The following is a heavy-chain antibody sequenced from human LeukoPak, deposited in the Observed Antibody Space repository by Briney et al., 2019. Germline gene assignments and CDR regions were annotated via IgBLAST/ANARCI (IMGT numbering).Heavy chain of an antibody. Sequence: PGGSLRLSCAASGFTFSDYYMSWIRQAPGKGLEWVSYISSSGSTIYYADSVKGRFTISRDNAKNSLYLQMNSLRAEDTAVYYCARTGGYCSSTSCYGGYYYYYGMDVWGQGTTVTVSS. J-gene: IGHJ6*02. V-gene: IGHV3-11*01. CDR1: GFTFSDYY. CDR2: ISSSGSTI. D-gene: IGHD2-2*01. CDR3: ARTGGYCSSTSCYGGYYYYYGMDV.